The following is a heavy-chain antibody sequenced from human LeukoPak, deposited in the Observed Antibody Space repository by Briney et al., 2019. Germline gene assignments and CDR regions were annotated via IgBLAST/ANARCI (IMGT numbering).Heavy chain of an antibody. D-gene: IGHD4-11*01. J-gene: IGHJ5*02. CDR3: ARLGGASGGLHDWFDP. V-gene: IGHV5-51*01. CDR2: IYPGDSDT. CDR1: GYSFSSYC. Sequence: RGESLKISCKGSGYSFSSYCIGWVRQMPGKGLEWMGIIYPGDSDTRYSPSFQGQVTISADKSISTAYLQWSSLKASDTAMYYCARLGGASGGLHDWFDPWGQGTLVTVSS.